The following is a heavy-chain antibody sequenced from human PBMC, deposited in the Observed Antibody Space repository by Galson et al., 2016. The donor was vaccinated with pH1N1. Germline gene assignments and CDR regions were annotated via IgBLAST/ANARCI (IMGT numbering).Heavy chain of an antibody. CDR1: GFIFSDYW. CDR2: INQDGSRK. CDR3: ATDGYYTSHY. V-gene: IGHV3-7*01. J-gene: IGHJ4*02. D-gene: IGHD5-24*01. Sequence: SLRLSCAASGFIFSDYWMSWVRQAPGKGLEWVAKINQDGSRKYYVDSMKGRCTISRDNAENSLSLQMNSLRVEDTALYSCATDGYYTSHYWGQGIIVTVSS.